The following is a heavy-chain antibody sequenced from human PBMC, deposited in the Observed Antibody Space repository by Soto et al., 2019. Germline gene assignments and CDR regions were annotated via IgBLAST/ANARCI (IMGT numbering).Heavy chain of an antibody. CDR1: GFTFSSYS. V-gene: IGHV3-48*01. CDR2: ISSSSSTI. D-gene: IGHD2-15*01. CDR3: ASLCSGGSCYGRNDY. Sequence: GGSLRLSCAASGFTFSSYSMNWVRQAPGKGLEWVSYISSSSSTIYYADSVKGRFTISRDNAKNSLYLQMNSLRAEDTAVYYCASLCSGGSCYGRNDYWGQGTLVTRLL. J-gene: IGHJ4*02.